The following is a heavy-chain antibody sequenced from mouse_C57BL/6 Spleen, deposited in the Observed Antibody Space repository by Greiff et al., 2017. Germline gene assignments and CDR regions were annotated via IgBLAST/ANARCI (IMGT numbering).Heavy chain of an antibody. CDR1: GYTFTSYW. V-gene: IGHV1-69*01. J-gene: IGHJ1*03. CDR3: ARTGGYYGSSLWYYEV. CDR2: IDPSDSYT. Sequence: QVQLQQPGAELVMPGASVKLSCKASGYTFTSYWMHWVKQRPGQGLEWIGEIDPSDSYTNYNQKFKGKSTLTVDKSSSTAYMQLSSLTSEDSAVYYCARTGGYYGSSLWYYEVWGTGATVTVSS. D-gene: IGHD1-1*01.